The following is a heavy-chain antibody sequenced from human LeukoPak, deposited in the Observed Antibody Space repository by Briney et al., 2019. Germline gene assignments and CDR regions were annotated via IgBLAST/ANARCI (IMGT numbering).Heavy chain of an antibody. CDR2: ISYDGSNK. CDR3: ARGGLHFDP. Sequence: GGSLRLSCAASGFTFSSYAMHWVRQAPGKGLEWVAVISYDGSNKYYADSVKGRFTISRDNSKNTLHLQMNSLRAEDTAVYYCARGGLHFDPWGQGTLVTVSS. CDR1: GFTFSSYA. D-gene: IGHD3-16*01. J-gene: IGHJ5*02. V-gene: IGHV3-30*04.